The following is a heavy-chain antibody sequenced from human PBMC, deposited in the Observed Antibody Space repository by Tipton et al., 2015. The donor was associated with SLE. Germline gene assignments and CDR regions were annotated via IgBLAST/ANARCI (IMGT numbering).Heavy chain of an antibody. Sequence: LSLTCAASGFTFSSYGMHWVRQAPGKGLEWVAVIWYDGSNKYYADSVKGRFTISRDNSKNTLYLQMNGLRAEDTAVYYCAKDTPPIAAAGTGWFDPWGQGTLVTVSS. J-gene: IGHJ5*02. V-gene: IGHV3-33*06. CDR1: GFTFSSYG. CDR2: IWYDGSNK. D-gene: IGHD6-13*01. CDR3: AKDTPPIAAAGTGWFDP.